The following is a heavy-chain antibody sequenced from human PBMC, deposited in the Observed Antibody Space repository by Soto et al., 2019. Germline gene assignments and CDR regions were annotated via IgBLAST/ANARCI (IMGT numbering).Heavy chain of an antibody. CDR2: ISGSGGST. CDR3: AKAGYCLSTSCYFPFDY. J-gene: IGHJ4*02. CDR1: EFTFSTHA. D-gene: IGHD2-2*01. V-gene: IGHV3-23*01. Sequence: EVQLLESGGGLVQPGGSLRLSCAASEFTFSTHAMTWVRQAPGKGLEWVSSISGSGGSTYYADSVKGRFTISRDNSKNTLYLQMNSLRAEDAAVYSCAKAGYCLSTSCYFPFDYWGQGTLVTVSS.